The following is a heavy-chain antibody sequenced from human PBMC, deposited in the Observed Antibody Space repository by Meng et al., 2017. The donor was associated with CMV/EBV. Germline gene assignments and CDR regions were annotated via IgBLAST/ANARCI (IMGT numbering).Heavy chain of an antibody. Sequence: GESLKISCAASGFTFSSYSMNWVRQAPGKGLEWVPYISSSGSTIYYADSVKGRFTISRDNAKNSLYLQMNSLRAEDTAVYYCARVRTISGWSQYHWFDPWGQGTLVTVSS. J-gene: IGHJ5*02. D-gene: IGHD6-19*01. CDR2: ISSSGSTI. CDR3: ARVRTISGWSQYHWFDP. CDR1: GFTFSSYS. V-gene: IGHV3-48*04.